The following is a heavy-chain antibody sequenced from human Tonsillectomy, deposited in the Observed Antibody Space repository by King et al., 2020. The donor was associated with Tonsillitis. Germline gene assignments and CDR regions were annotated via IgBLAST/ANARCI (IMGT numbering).Heavy chain of an antibody. J-gene: IGHJ4*02. CDR2: IYHSGST. V-gene: IGHV4-38-2*02. CDR3: ARRWWLGGNVDY. D-gene: IGHD5-12*01. Sequence: QLQESGPGLVKPSETLSLTCTVSGYSISSGYYWGWIRQPPGKGLEWIGSIYHSGSTYYNPSLKSRVTISVDTSKNQFSLKLSSVTAADTAVYYCARRWWLGGNVDYWGQGTLVTVSS. CDR1: GYSISSGYY.